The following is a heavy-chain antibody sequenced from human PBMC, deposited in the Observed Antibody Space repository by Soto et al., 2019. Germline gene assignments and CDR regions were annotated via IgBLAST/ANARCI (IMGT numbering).Heavy chain of an antibody. Sequence: QVQLVESGGGVVQPGRSLRLSCAASEFTFSSYGMHWVRQAPGKGLEWVAVISYDGSNKYYADSVKGRFTISRDNSKNTLYLQMNSLSAEDTAVYYCATATNAYYDFWSGYYTAEYFQHWGQDTLVTVSS. CDR3: ATATNAYYDFWSGYYTAEYFQH. D-gene: IGHD3-3*01. J-gene: IGHJ1*01. CDR1: EFTFSSYG. CDR2: ISYDGSNK. V-gene: IGHV3-30*03.